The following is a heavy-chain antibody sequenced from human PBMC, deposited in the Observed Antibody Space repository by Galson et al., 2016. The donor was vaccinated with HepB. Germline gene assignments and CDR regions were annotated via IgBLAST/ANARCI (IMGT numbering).Heavy chain of an antibody. Sequence: SLRLSCAASGFVFSNFGLSWVRQAPGNGLEWVARISTRRTTYYSDSVQGRFTISRDNSNNTLYLQMNGLRAEDTAVYYCAKERLVRRIFDHWGQGTLLTVSS. CDR2: ISTRRTT. CDR1: GFVFSNFG. D-gene: IGHD1-1*01. J-gene: IGHJ4*02. CDR3: AKERLVRRIFDH. V-gene: IGHV3-23*01.